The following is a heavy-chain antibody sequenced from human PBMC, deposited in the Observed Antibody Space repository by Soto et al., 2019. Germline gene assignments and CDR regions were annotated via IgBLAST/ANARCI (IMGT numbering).Heavy chain of an antibody. Sequence: QLQLQESGPGLMKPSETLSLTCTVSGGSISSSNYYWGWIRQPPGKGLEWIGSIYYSGNTYYNPSLKSRVNMSVDTSKNQFSVKLSSVTAADTAVYYCARLGGYCSTTGCYGYYAMDVWGQGTTVTVSS. J-gene: IGHJ6*02. CDR2: IYYSGNT. CDR1: GGSISSSNYY. D-gene: IGHD2-2*01. CDR3: ARLGGYCSTTGCYGYYAMDV. V-gene: IGHV4-39*01.